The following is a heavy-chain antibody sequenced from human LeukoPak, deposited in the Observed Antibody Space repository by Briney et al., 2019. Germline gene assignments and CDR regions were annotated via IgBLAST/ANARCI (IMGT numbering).Heavy chain of an antibody. CDR1: GYTFTSYY. D-gene: IGHD3-22*01. CDR3: ARMRPLPTNYYDSSGYSSYFDY. CDR2: INPSGGST. J-gene: IGHJ4*02. Sequence: GSVTVSCKASGYTFTSYYMHWVRQAPGQGLEWMGVINPSGGSTIYAQTLQGRVTMTSDTSTSTVYMELSSLRSEDTAVYYCARMRPLPTNYYDSSGYSSYFDYWGQGTLVTVSS. V-gene: IGHV1-46*04.